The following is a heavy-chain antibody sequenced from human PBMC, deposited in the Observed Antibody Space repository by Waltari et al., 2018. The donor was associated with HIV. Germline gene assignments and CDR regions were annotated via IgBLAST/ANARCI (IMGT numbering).Heavy chain of an antibody. Sequence: QVQLQQWGTGLLKPSETLSLTCALYGESFSNSHRAPSQSFSDYCWNGFRQPPGRGLEWIGEISRGGSTNYNPSLKRPVSMSIDTSKKQFSLKLRSVTAADTAVYYCARGVGPDHIWANYPDFWGQGSLVVVSP. J-gene: IGHJ4*02. CDR3: ARGVGPDHIWANYPDF. CDR1: GESFSNSHRAPSQSFSDYC. V-gene: IGHV4-34*01. D-gene: IGHD3-16*01. CDR2: ISRGGST.